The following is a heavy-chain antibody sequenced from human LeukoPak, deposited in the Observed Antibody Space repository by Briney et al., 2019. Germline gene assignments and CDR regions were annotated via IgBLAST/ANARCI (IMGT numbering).Heavy chain of an antibody. CDR2: ISYDGSNK. J-gene: IGHJ6*02. D-gene: IGHD5-24*01. CDR1: GFTFSSYG. CDR3: ARRRDGYNYYYYGVDV. Sequence: GGSLRLSCAASGFTFSSYGMHWVRQAPGKGLEWVAVISYDGSNKYYADSVKGRFTISRDNSKNTLYLQMNSLRAEDTAVYYCARRRDGYNYYYYGVDVWGQGTTVTVSS. V-gene: IGHV3-30*03.